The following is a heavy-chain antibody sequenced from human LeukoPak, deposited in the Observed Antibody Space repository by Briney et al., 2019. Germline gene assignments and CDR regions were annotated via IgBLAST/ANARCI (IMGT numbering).Heavy chain of an antibody. CDR1: GYTFTSNY. CDR2: ISPSGGST. D-gene: IGHD3-3*01. CDR3: AKDALGSEVTIFVKPNWFDP. V-gene: IGHV1-46*01. Sequence: ASVKVSCKAFGYTFTSNYMHWVRQAPGQGPEWMGVISPSGGSTTYAQKFQGRVTLTRDMSTSTDYLELSSLRSEDTAVYYCAKDALGSEVTIFVKPNWFDPWGQGTLVTVSS. J-gene: IGHJ5*02.